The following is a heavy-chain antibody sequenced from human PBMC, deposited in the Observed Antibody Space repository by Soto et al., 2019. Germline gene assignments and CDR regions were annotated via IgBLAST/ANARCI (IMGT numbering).Heavy chain of an antibody. CDR2: FDPEDGEI. V-gene: IGHV1-24*01. J-gene: IGHJ4*02. Sequence: GASVKVSCKVSGYTLTELSMHWVRQAPGKGLEWMGGFDPEDGEIIYAQKFQGRVTMTEDTSADTAHMYLSSLRSEDTAVYYCVTLHSAYFFDYWGPGTRVTVSS. CDR3: VTLHSAYFFDY. CDR1: GYTLTELS. D-gene: IGHD2-21*01.